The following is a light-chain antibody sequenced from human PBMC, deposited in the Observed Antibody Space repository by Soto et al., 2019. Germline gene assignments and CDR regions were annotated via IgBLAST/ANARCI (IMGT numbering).Light chain of an antibody. V-gene: IGLV2-14*01. CDR1: SSDIGAYAL. CDR2: GVT. J-gene: IGLJ3*02. CDR3: SSYAGSGTWV. Sequence: QSALTQPASVSESPGQSITISCTGASSDIGAYALVSWYQQYPGKPPKLLIYGVTNRPSGISNRFSGSKSANTASLTISGLQAEDEADYYCSSYAGSGTWVFGGGTQLTVL.